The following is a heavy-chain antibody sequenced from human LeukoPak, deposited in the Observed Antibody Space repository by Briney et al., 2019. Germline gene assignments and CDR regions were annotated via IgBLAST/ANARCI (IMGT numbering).Heavy chain of an antibody. D-gene: IGHD3-3*01. CDR2: ISAYNGNT. V-gene: IGHV1-18*01. CDR3: AREVQEYYDFWSGYQRRWFDP. CDR1: GYTFTSYG. J-gene: IGHJ5*02. Sequence: RAASVKVSCKASGYTFTSYGISWVRQAPGQGLEWMGWISAYNGNTNYAQKLQGRVTMTTDTSTSTAYMELRSLRSDDTAVYYCAREVQEYYDFWSGYQRRWFDPWGQGTLVTVSS.